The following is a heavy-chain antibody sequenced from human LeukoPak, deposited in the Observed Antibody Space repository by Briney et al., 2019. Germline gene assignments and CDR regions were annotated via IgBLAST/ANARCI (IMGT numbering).Heavy chain of an antibody. J-gene: IGHJ6*03. D-gene: IGHD3-3*01. CDR2: IKQDGSEK. V-gene: IGHV3-7*01. Sequence: GGSLRLSCAASGFTFSSYWMSWVRQAPGKGLEWVANIKQDGSEKYYVDSVKGRFTISRDNAKNSLYLQMNSLRAEDTAVYYCARDQVYAFWSGRFDYYYCYMDVWGKGTTVTVSS. CDR1: GFTFSSYW. CDR3: ARDQVYAFWSGRFDYYYCYMDV.